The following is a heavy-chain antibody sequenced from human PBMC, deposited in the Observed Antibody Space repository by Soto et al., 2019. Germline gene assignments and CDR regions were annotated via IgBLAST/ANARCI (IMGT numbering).Heavy chain of an antibody. CDR1: GGSISSGDYY. V-gene: IGHV4-30-4*01. J-gene: IGHJ6*02. CDR3: ARDGSIAARRGGDYYYGMDV. Sequence: QVQLQESGPGLVKPSQTLSLTCTVSGGSISSGDYYWSWIRQPPGKGLEWIGYIYYSGSTYYNPSLKSRVTTAVDTSKNQFSLKLSSVTAADTAVYYCARDGSIAARRGGDYYYGMDVWGQGTTVTVSS. CDR2: IYYSGST. D-gene: IGHD6-6*01.